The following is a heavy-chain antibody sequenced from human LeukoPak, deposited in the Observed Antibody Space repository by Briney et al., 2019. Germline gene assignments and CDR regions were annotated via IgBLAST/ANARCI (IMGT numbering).Heavy chain of an antibody. V-gene: IGHV3-23*01. CDR3: AKGGRITMIVVVITPDY. Sequence: GGSLRLSCAASGFTFSSYAMSWVRQAPGKGLEWVSAISGSGGSTYYADSVKGRFTISRDNSKNTLYLQMNSLRAEDTAVYYCAKGGRITMIVVVITPDYWGQGTLVTVSS. CDR2: ISGSGGST. J-gene: IGHJ4*02. D-gene: IGHD3-22*01. CDR1: GFTFSSYA.